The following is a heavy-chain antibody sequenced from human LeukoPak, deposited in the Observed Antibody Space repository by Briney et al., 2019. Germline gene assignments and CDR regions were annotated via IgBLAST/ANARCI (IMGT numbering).Heavy chain of an antibody. Sequence: GESLKISCKGSGYSFTSYWIGWVRQMPGKGLEWTGMIYPGDSDTRYSPSFQGQVTISADKSISTAYLQWSSLKASDTAMYYCARRGYCSGSSCHDAFDIWGQGTMVTVSS. D-gene: IGHD2-15*01. CDR1: GYSFTSYW. CDR3: ARRGYCSGSSCHDAFDI. J-gene: IGHJ3*02. CDR2: IYPGDSDT. V-gene: IGHV5-51*01.